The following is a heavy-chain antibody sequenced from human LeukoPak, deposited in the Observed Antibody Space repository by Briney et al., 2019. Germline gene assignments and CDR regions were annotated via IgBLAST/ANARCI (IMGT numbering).Heavy chain of an antibody. CDR2: IYDSGST. CDR1: GGSIRSYY. V-gene: IGHV4-59*01. J-gene: IGHJ4*02. Sequence: SETLSLTCTVSGGSIRSYYWSWIRQPPGKGLEWVGYIYDSGSTSYNPSLKSRDTISVDTSKNQFSLKVTSVTAADTAVYYCARSKDILTGYCFDYWGQGTLVTVSS. D-gene: IGHD3-9*01. CDR3: ARSKDILTGYCFDY.